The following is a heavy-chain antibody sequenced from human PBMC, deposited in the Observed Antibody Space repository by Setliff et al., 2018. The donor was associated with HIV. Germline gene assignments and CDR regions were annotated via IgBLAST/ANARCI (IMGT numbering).Heavy chain of an antibody. Sequence: SETLSLTCAVYGGSFSGYYWSWIRRPPGKGLEWIGEINHSGSTNYSPSLKSRVTISVDTSKNQFSLKLSSVTAADTAVYYCAGGPGTTSIDYWAQGTLVTVSS. J-gene: IGHJ4*02. CDR2: INHSGST. CDR1: GGSFSGYY. CDR3: AGGPGTTSIDY. D-gene: IGHD1-26*01. V-gene: IGHV4-34*01.